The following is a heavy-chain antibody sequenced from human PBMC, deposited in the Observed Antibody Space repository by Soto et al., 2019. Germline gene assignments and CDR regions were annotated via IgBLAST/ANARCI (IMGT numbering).Heavy chain of an antibody. V-gene: IGHV3-23*01. CDR3: AKGCCGYKYDYYGTDF. CDR1: GFTFSSYA. Sequence: GRSQRLSCAASGFTFSSYAMSWVRKAPGKGLEWVSATSGSGGSTYYADSVKGRFTISRDNSKNTLYLQMNSLRAEDTAVYYCAKGCCGYKYDYYGTDFWGQGTTVTVSS. J-gene: IGHJ6*02. CDR2: TSGSGGST. D-gene: IGHD6-25*01.